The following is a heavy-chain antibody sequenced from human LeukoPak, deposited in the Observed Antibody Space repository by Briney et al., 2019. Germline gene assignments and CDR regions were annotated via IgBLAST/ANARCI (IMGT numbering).Heavy chain of an antibody. D-gene: IGHD3-10*01. CDR2: ISGSGGST. Sequence: GGSLRLSCAASGFTFSSYAMSWVRQAPGKGLEWVSAISGSGGSTYYADSVKGRFTVSRDNSKNTLYLQMNSLRAEDTAVYYCAKHVTMVRGALGYWGQGTLVTASS. CDR1: GFTFSSYA. V-gene: IGHV3-23*01. CDR3: AKHVTMVRGALGY. J-gene: IGHJ4*02.